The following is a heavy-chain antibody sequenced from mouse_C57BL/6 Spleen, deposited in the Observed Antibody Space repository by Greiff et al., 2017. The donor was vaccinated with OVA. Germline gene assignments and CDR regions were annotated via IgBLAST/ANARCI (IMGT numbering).Heavy chain of an antibody. CDR1: GFPFSDFY. J-gene: IGHJ3*01. D-gene: IGHD2-10*01. V-gene: IGHV7-1*01. CDR3: ARDDASYGAWFAY. Sequence: EVQGVESGGGLVQSGRSLRLSCATSGFPFSDFYMEWVRQAPGKGLEWIAASRNKANDYTTEYSASVKGRFIVSRDTSQSILYLQMNALRAEDTAIYYCARDDASYGAWFAYWGQGTLVTVSA. CDR2: SRNKANDYTT.